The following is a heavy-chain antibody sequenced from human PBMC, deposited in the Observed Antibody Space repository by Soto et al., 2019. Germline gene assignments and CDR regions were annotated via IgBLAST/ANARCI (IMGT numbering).Heavy chain of an antibody. V-gene: IGHV4-38-2*01. CDR2: IYHSGST. CDR1: GYSISSGYY. D-gene: IGHD3-22*01. J-gene: IGHJ4*02. Sequence: SETLSLTCAVSGYSISSGYYWGWIRQPPGKGLEWIGSIYHSGSTYYNPSLKSRVTISVDTSKNQLSLKLSSVTAADTAVYYCARASYYDSSGYFDYWGQGTLVTVSS. CDR3: ARASYYDSSGYFDY.